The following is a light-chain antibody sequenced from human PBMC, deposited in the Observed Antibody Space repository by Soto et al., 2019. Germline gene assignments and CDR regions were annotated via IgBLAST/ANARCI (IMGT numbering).Light chain of an antibody. V-gene: IGKV3-15*01. CDR2: DAS. CDR3: HQYHKWPPKT. Sequence: EIVMTQSPATLSASPGERVTLSCRASQSVSTNLAWYQQKPGQAPRLLIYDASTRATGIPARFSGSGSGTEFTLTISSLQSADFALYYCHQYHKWPPKTFGQGTEVEVK. J-gene: IGKJ1*01. CDR1: QSVSTN.